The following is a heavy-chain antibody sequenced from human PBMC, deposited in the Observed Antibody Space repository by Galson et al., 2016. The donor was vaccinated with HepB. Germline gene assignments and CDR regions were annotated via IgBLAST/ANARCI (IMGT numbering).Heavy chain of an antibody. J-gene: IGHJ3*02. V-gene: IGHV5-10-1*01. CDR3: ARRVAFDI. CDR2: IDPRDSYT. CDR1: DYSFTSCW. Sequence: QSGAEVKKPGESLGISCKGSDYSFTSCWINWVRQVPGKGLEWMGTIDPRDSYTNYNPSFQGHVTISVDKSISATYLQWSSLRASDTAIYYCARRVAFDIWGQGTLVTVSS.